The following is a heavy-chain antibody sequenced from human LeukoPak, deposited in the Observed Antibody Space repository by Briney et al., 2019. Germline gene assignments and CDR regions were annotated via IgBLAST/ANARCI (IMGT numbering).Heavy chain of an antibody. Sequence: SETLSLTCAVYGGSFSGNYWSWIRQPPGKGLEWIGEINRGGSTNYNPSLKSRVTISLDTSKNQFSLKLTSVSAADTAVYYCARGRSRIDYWGQGTLVTVSS. D-gene: IGHD6-13*01. CDR1: GGSFSGNY. J-gene: IGHJ4*02. V-gene: IGHV4-34*01. CDR3: ARGRSRIDY. CDR2: INRGGST.